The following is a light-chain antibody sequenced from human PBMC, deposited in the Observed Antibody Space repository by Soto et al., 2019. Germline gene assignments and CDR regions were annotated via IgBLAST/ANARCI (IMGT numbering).Light chain of an antibody. Sequence: EIVLTQSPGILSLSPGERATLSFRASQSVSSNYLAWYQHKPGQAPRLLIYGASSRATGIPDRFSGSGSGTEFTLAISSLQSEDFAVYYCQQYHNWPITFGQGTRLEIK. J-gene: IGKJ5*01. CDR2: GAS. V-gene: IGKV3-20*01. CDR1: QSVSSNY. CDR3: QQYHNWPIT.